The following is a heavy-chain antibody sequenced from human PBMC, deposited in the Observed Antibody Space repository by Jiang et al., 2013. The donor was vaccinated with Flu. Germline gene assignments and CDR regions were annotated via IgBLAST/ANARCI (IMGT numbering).Heavy chain of an antibody. J-gene: IGHJ4*02. CDR1: GYTFTSYY. CDR2: INPSGGST. V-gene: IGHV1-46*01. Sequence: SGAEVKKPGASVKVSCKASGYTFTSYYMHWVRQAPGQGLEWMGIINPSGGSTSYAQKFQGRVTMTRDTSTSTVYMELSSLRSEDTAVYYCAREVAEGLRQQLGSLWGQGTLVTVSS. D-gene: IGHD6-13*01. CDR3: AREVAEGLRQQLGSL.